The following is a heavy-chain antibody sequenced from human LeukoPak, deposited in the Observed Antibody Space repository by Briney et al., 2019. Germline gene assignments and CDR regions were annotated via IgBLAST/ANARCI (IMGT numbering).Heavy chain of an antibody. J-gene: IGHJ4*02. D-gene: IGHD3-16*02. CDR1: GFTFSNAW. V-gene: IGHV3-15*01. Sequence: GGSLRLSCAASGFTFSNAWMSWVRQAPGKGLEWVGRIKSKTDGGTTDYAAPVKGRFTISRDDSKNTLYLQMNSLRADDTAVYYCAKDRVWGSHPGDSWGQGTLVTVSS. CDR2: IKSKTDGGTT. CDR3: AKDRVWGSHPGDS.